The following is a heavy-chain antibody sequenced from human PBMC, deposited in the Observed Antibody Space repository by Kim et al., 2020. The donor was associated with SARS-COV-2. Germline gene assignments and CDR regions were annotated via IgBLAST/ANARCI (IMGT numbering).Heavy chain of an antibody. CDR2: ISYDGSNK. D-gene: IGHD3-22*01. CDR1: GFTFSSYG. J-gene: IGHJ4*01. CDR3: AKDSRDSSGYPTWLDY. Sequence: GGSLRLSCAASGFTFSSYGMHWVRQAPGKGLEWVAVISYDGSNKYYADSVKGRFTISRDNSKNTLYLQMNSLRAEDTAVYYCAKDSRDSSGYPTWLDYWG. V-gene: IGHV3-30*18.